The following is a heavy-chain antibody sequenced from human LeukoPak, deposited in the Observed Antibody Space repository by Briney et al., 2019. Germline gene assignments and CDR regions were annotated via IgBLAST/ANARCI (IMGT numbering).Heavy chain of an antibody. J-gene: IGHJ4*02. V-gene: IGHV4-31*03. Sequence: SETLSLTCTVSGGSISRGGYYWSWIRQPPGKGLECIGYIYHSGSTYYNPSLKSRVTISVDTSKNQFCLKLTSLTAADTAVYYCASLRDTSGYYVDYWGQGTLVTVSS. D-gene: IGHD3-22*01. CDR3: ASLRDTSGYYVDY. CDR2: IYHSGST. CDR1: GGSISRGGYY.